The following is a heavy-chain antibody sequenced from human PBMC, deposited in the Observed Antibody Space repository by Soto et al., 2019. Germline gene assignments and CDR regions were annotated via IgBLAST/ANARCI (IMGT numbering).Heavy chain of an antibody. D-gene: IGHD2-21*02. V-gene: IGHV4-30-2*01. CDR3: ARGSDGVWNWFDP. CDR2: IYNSGNT. J-gene: IGHJ5*02. Sequence: PSETLSLTCAVSGGSISSGFYSWSWIRQPPGQGLEWIGYIYNSGNTYYNPSLMSRVPISVDRSQNPYPLMLTSVTAADTAVYYCARGSDGVWNWFDPWGQGTQVIVSS. CDR1: GGSISSGFYS.